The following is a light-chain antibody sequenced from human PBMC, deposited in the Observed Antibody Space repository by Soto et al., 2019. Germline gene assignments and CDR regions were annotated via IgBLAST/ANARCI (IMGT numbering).Light chain of an antibody. CDR3: QQRSNWWT. V-gene: IGKV3-11*01. CDR2: DAS. J-gene: IGKJ1*01. Sequence: EIVLTQSPATLSLSPGERATLSCRASQSVSSYLAWYQQKPGQAPRLLIYDASNRATGLPARFSGSGSVTDFTLTISSLETEDFAVYYCQQRSNWWTFGQGTKVEIK. CDR1: QSVSSY.